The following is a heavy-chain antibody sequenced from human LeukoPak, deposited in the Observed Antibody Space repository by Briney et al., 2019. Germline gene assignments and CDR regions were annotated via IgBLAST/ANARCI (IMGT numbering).Heavy chain of an antibody. CDR2: INSDGSST. J-gene: IGHJ6*03. CDR3: AKGDYSSGWYSWADYYYYYMDV. D-gene: IGHD6-19*01. Sequence: GGSLRLSCAASGFTFSSYWMHWVRQAPGKGLVWVSRINSDGSSTSYADSVKGRFTISRDNAKNTLYLQMNSLRAEDTAVYYCAKGDYSSGWYSWADYYYYYMDVWGKGTTVTVSS. V-gene: IGHV3-74*01. CDR1: GFTFSSYW.